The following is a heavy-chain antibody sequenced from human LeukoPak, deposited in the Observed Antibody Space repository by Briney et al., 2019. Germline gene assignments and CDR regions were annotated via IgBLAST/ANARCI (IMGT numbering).Heavy chain of an antibody. V-gene: IGHV4-39*07. CDR3: ARGAYSSSWYYFDY. Sequence: SETLSLTCSVSGGSITSSSYYWGWIRQPPEKGLEWIGSIYYTGGTYYSPSLKSRVTISVDTSKNQFSLKLSSVTAADTAVYYCARGAYSSSWYYFDYWGQGTLVTVSS. J-gene: IGHJ4*02. D-gene: IGHD6-13*01. CDR2: IYYTGGT. CDR1: GGSITSSSYY.